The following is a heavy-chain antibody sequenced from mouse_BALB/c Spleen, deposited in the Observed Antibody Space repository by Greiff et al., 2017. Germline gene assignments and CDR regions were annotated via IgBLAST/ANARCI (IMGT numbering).Heavy chain of an antibody. V-gene: IGHV5-4*02. CDR2: ISDGGSYT. J-gene: IGHJ3*01. Sequence: EVKLMESGGGLVKPGGSLKLSCAASGFTFSDYYMYWVRQTPEKRLEWVATISDGGSYTYYPDSVKGRFTISRDNAKNNLYLQMSSLKSEDTAMYYCARDLDYYGNPWFAYWGQGTLVTVSA. CDR1: GFTFSDYY. D-gene: IGHD2-1*01. CDR3: ARDLDYYGNPWFAY.